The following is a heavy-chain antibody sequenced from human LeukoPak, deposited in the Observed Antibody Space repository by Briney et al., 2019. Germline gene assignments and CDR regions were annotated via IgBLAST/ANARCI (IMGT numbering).Heavy chain of an antibody. D-gene: IGHD6-13*01. CDR3: VREAPHHLLAYSSSPNWFDP. J-gene: IGHJ5*02. CDR1: GFTFSSYS. V-gene: IGHV3-48*01. Sequence: GGSLRLSCAASGFTFSSYSMDWVRQAPGKGLEWLSYISSSSSTIYYADSVKGRFTISRDNAKNSLYLQMNSLRAEDTAVYYCVREAPHHLLAYSSSPNWFDPWGQGTLVTVSS. CDR2: ISSSSSTI.